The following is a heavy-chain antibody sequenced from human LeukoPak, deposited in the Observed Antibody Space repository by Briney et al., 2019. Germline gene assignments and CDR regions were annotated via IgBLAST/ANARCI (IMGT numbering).Heavy chain of an antibody. Sequence: GGSLRLSCAASGFTFDDYTMHSVGQAPGKGLEWVSLINWDGGSTYYADSVEGRFTISRDNSKNSLYLQMNSLRTEDTALYYCAKESLGSGGTFDIWGQGTMVTVSS. D-gene: IGHD3-16*01. V-gene: IGHV3-43*01. CDR2: INWDGGST. J-gene: IGHJ3*02. CDR3: AKESLGSGGTFDI. CDR1: GFTFDDYT.